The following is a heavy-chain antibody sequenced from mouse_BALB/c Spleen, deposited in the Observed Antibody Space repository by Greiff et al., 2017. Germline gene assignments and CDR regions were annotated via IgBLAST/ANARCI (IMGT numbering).Heavy chain of an antibody. Sequence: EVQLQQTGPELVKPGASVKISCKASGYSFTDYIMLWVKQSHGKSLEWIGNINPYYGSTSYNLKFKGKATLTVDKSSSTAYMQLNSLTSEDSAVYYCARDGSYAMDYWGQGTSVTVSS. CDR2: INPYYGST. CDR3: ARDGSYAMDY. V-gene: IGHV1-39*01. CDR1: GYSFTDYI. D-gene: IGHD2-3*01. J-gene: IGHJ4*01.